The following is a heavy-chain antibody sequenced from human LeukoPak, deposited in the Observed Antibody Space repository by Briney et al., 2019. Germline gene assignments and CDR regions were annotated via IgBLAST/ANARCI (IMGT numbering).Heavy chain of an antibody. V-gene: IGHV3-23*01. CDR2: MSGSGGST. J-gene: IGHJ5*02. CDR3: ARGSVDGDYLFS. D-gene: IGHD4-17*01. CDR1: GFTFSNYG. Sequence: GGTLRLSCAASGFTFSNYGMSWVRQAPGKGLEWVSGMSGSGGSTYYADSVKGRFTISRDNSKNTLYLQMNSLRAEDTAVYYCARGSVDGDYLFSWGQGTLVTVSS.